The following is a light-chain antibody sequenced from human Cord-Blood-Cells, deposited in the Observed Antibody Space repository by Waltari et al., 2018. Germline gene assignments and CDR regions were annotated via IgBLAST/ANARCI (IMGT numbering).Light chain of an antibody. CDR2: DVS. CDR3: CSYAGSYTLWV. CDR1: SSDVGGYNY. J-gene: IGLJ3*02. Sequence: QSALTQPRSVSGSPGQSVTISCTGTSSDVGGYNYVSWYQQHPGKAPKLMIYDVSKRPSGVAARFSGSKSGNTASLTIAGLQAEDEADYYCCSYAGSYTLWVFGGGTKLTVL. V-gene: IGLV2-11*01.